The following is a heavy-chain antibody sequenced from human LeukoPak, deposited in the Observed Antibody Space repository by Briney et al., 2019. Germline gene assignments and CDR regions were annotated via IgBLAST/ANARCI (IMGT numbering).Heavy chain of an antibody. V-gene: IGHV3-30*04. CDR1: GFTFNSYA. D-gene: IGHD4-17*01. CDR2: ISYDGSKK. CDR3: ARDLATVTTGFEY. Sequence: GSLRLSCAASGFTFNSYAVHWVRQAPGKGLEWVAVISYDGSKKYYADSVKGRFTISRDNSKNTLYLQMNSLRAEDTALYYCARDLATVTTGFEYWGQGTLVTVSS. J-gene: IGHJ4*02.